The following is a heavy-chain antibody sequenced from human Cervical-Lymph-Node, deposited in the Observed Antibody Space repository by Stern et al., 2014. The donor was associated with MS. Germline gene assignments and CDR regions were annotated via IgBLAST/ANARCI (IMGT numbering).Heavy chain of an antibody. J-gene: IGHJ4*02. CDR3: ARQTTAWASDV. CDR2: IYPGDSET. D-gene: IGHD1-14*01. Sequence: EQLVQSGAELIRPGESLKISCKGSGYKFSIYWIAWVRQMPGKGLEWMGLIYPGDSETRYSPSFQGQVTMSADKSPSTAYLQWSSLNASDTAMYFCARQTTAWASDVWGQGTLVTVSS. V-gene: IGHV5-51*01. CDR1: GYKFSIYW.